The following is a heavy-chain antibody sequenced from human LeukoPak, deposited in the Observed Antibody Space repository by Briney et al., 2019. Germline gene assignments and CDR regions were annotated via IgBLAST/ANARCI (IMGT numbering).Heavy chain of an antibody. J-gene: IGHJ4*02. V-gene: IGHV3-23*01. D-gene: IGHD5-18*01. CDR3: AKGSLRGQLWFGYDY. Sequence: GGSLRLSCAASGFTFSNHAMSWVRQAPGKGLEWVSAISGSGGSTYYADSVKGRFTISRDNSKNTLYLQLNSLRAEDTAVYYCAKGSLRGQLWFGYDYWGQGTLVTVSS. CDR1: GFTFSNHA. CDR2: ISGSGGST.